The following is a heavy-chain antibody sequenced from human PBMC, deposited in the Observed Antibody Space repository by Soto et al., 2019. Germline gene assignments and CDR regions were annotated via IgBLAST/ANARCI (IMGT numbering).Heavy chain of an antibody. CDR1: GGSISSGGYS. CDR3: ARDGGLGAVDADY. CDR2: IYHSGST. J-gene: IGHJ4*02. V-gene: IGHV4-30-2*01. D-gene: IGHD6-19*01. Sequence: PSETLSLTCAVSGGSISSGGYSWSWIRQPPGKGLEWIGYIYHSGSTYYNPSLKSRVTISVDRSKNQFSLKLSSVTAADTAVYYCARDGGLGAVDADYWGQGTLVTVSS.